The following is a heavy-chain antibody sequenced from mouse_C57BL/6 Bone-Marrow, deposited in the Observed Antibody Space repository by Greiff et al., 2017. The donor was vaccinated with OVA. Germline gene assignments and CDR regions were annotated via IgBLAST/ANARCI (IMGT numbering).Heavy chain of an antibody. Sequence: VQLQQSGPGLVAPSQSLSITCTVSGFSLTSYGVSWVRQPPGKGLEWLGVIWGDGSTNYHYALISSLSISKANSKSQVFLNLTSLQTDDTSTYYCAKGGSNYPYYFDYGDQGTTLTVS. CDR1: GFSLTSYG. V-gene: IGHV2-3*01. CDR3: AKGGSNYPYYFDY. D-gene: IGHD2-5*01. J-gene: IGHJ2*01. CDR2: IWGDGST.